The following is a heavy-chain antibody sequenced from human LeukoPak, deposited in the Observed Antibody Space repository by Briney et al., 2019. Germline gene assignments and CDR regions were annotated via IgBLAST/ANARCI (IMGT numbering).Heavy chain of an antibody. CDR1: GFISSTYA. CDR3: VPRSKLTIVAGANVDY. J-gene: IGHJ4*02. V-gene: IGHV3-64D*06. CDR2: ISSSGDST. Sequence: SRGSLRLSRSASGFISSTYAMEWVRQAPGKGLEYVSAISSSGDSTHYADSVRGRFTISRDNSKNTLYLQMSSLRAEDTAVYFCVPRSKLTIVAGANVDYWGQGTLVTVSS. D-gene: IGHD1-26*01.